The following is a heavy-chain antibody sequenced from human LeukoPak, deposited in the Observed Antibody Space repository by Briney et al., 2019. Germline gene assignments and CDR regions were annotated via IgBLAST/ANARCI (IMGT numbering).Heavy chain of an antibody. V-gene: IGHV3-7*01. Sequence: PGGSLRLSCAAPGFTFSSYWMSWVRQAPGKGLEWVANIKQDGSEKYYVDSVKGRFTISRDNGKNSLYLQLNSLRAEDTAVYYCAREGRGEYFDYWGQGTLVTVSS. J-gene: IGHJ4*02. CDR1: GFTFSSYW. CDR3: AREGRGEYFDY. CDR2: IKQDGSEK. D-gene: IGHD3-10*01.